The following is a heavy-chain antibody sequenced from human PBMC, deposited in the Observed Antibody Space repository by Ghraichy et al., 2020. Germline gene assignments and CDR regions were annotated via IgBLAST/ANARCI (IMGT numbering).Heavy chain of an antibody. J-gene: IGHJ5*02. D-gene: IGHD3-10*01. Sequence: GGSLRLSCVVSGFIFDTYSMNWVRQAPGKGLEWVSYISSISSPIYYADSVKGRFTISRDNAKNSLYLQMNSLRHEDTAVYYCVRDWLSWGQGTLVTVSS. CDR2: ISSISSPI. CDR3: VRDWLS. V-gene: IGHV3-48*02. CDR1: GFIFDTYS.